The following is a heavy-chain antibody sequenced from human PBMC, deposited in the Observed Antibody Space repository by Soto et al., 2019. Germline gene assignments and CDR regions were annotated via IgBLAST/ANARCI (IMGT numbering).Heavy chain of an antibody. CDR3: ARAGYDILTGYNWFDP. CDR1: GGSISSGGYY. Sequence: SETLSLTCTVSGGSISSGGYYWSWIRQHPGKGLEWIGYIYYSGSTYYNPSLKSRVTISVDTSKNQFSLKLSSVTAADTAVYYCARAGYDILTGYNWFDPWGQGTLVTVSS. D-gene: IGHD3-9*01. CDR2: IYYSGST. V-gene: IGHV4-31*03. J-gene: IGHJ5*02.